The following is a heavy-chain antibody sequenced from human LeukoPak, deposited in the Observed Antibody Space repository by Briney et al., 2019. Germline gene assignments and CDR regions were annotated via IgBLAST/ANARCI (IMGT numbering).Heavy chain of an antibody. J-gene: IGHJ6*03. Sequence: ASVKVSCKASGYTFTRYGIYWVRQAPGQGLEWMGWISGYNGNTNYAQKFQGRVSVTTDTSTSTAYLEMRRVRSHDTAVYYCARAEGVVVAAHIDVWGKGTTVTVSS. V-gene: IGHV1-18*01. D-gene: IGHD2-15*01. CDR1: GYTFTRYG. CDR2: ISGYNGNT. CDR3: ARAEGVVVAAHIDV.